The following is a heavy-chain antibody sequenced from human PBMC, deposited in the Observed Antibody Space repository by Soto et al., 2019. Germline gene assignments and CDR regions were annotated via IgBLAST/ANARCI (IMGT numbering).Heavy chain of an antibody. D-gene: IGHD1-26*01. V-gene: IGHV3-23*01. J-gene: IGHJ4*02. Sequence: EVHLLESGGGWVQPGGSLRRSVAASGFSFNSYAIVWVRQAPGKGLEWVSVISARGRSSYFADSVKGRFTISRDNSKNVFSLEMHSMRAEDTAIYFCAKGSIESSASVDNWGQGTLVLVSS. CDR3: AKGSIESSASVDN. CDR1: GFSFNSYA. CDR2: ISARGRSS.